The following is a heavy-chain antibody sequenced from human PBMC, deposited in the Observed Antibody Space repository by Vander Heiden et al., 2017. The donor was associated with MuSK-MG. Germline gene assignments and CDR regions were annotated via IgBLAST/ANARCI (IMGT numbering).Heavy chain of an antibody. J-gene: IGHJ4*02. Sequence: QVQLVQSGADVKKPGASVKVSCKASGYPFNSSGISWVRQAPGQGLEWMGWISGYNGDTNYAQKIQGRVTMTTDTSTSTAYMELRSLTSDDTAVYYCARDVRTVAGTDHGAYWGQGTLVTVSS. CDR2: ISGYNGDT. D-gene: IGHD6-19*01. CDR1: GYPFNSSG. CDR3: ARDVRTVAGTDHGAY. V-gene: IGHV1-18*01.